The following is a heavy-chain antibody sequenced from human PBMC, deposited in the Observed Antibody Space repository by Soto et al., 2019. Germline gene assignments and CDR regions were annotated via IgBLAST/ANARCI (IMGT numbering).Heavy chain of an antibody. D-gene: IGHD3-22*01. CDR2: INPNSGST. J-gene: IGHJ4*01. V-gene: IGHV1-46*01. CDR1: GYTYTSYA. Sequence: EASVKVSCKASGYTYTSYAMHWVRQAPGQRLEWMGWINPNSGSTTYAQKFQGRVTMTRDTSTSTVYMDLSSLRSEDTAVYYCARSPYSSGYYYAIDYWGQGTQVTVSS. CDR3: ARSPYSSGYYYAIDY.